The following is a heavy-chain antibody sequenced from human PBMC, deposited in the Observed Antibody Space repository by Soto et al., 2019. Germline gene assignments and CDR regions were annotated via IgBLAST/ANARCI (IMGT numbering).Heavy chain of an antibody. J-gene: IGHJ4*02. Sequence: QITLKESGPTLVKPTQTLTLTCTFSGFSLSTSGVGVGWIRQPPGKALEWLALIYWDDDKRYSPSLKSRLTITKDTSKNQVVLTTTNMDPVDTATYYCARPDSSGDLYYFDYWGQGTLVTVSS. CDR3: ARPDSSGDLYYFDY. CDR1: GFSLSTSGVG. D-gene: IGHD6-19*01. CDR2: IYWDDDK. V-gene: IGHV2-5*02.